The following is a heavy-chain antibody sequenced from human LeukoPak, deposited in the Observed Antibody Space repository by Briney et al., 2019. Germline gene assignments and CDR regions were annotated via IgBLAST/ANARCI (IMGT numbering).Heavy chain of an antibody. CDR2: IYYSGST. CDR3: ARDRIAAAGEGYYYYMDV. CDR1: GGSISSSSYY. D-gene: IGHD6-13*01. Sequence: SETLSLTCTVSGGSISSSSYYWGWIRQPPGKGLEWIGSIYYSGSTYYNPSLKSRVTISVDTSKNQFSLKLSSVTAADTAVYYCARDRIAAAGEGYYYYMDVWGRGTTVTISS. V-gene: IGHV4-39*07. J-gene: IGHJ6*03.